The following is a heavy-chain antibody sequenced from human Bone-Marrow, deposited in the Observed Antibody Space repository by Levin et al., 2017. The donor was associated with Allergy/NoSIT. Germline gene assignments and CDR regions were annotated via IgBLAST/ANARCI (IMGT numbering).Heavy chain of an antibody. Sequence: NPSETLSLTCTVSGGSISSYYWSWIRQPPGKGLEWIGYIYYSGSTNYNPSLKSRVTISVDTSKNQFSLKLSSVTAADTAVYYCARGENGSGSYHYWGQGTLVTVSS. V-gene: IGHV4-59*01. CDR1: GGSISSYY. CDR2: IYYSGST. CDR3: ARGENGSGSYHY. J-gene: IGHJ4*02. D-gene: IGHD3-10*01.